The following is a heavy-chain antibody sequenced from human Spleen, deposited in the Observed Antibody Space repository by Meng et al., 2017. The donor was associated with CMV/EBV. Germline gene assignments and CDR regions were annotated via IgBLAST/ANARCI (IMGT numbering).Heavy chain of an antibody. Sequence: ASVKVSCKASGYTFGGHFMHWVRQAPGQGLEWMGWIHPNTGATNHAQSFQGRLTMTGDMSIRTVYMELSSLRSDDTAIYYCARDDNWGPDYWGQGTLVTVSS. D-gene: IGHD7-27*01. CDR3: ARDDNWGPDY. CDR2: IHPNTGAT. V-gene: IGHV1-2*02. CDR1: GYTFGGHF. J-gene: IGHJ4*02.